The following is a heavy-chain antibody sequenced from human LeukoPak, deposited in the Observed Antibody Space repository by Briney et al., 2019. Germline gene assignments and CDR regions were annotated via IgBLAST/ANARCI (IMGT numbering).Heavy chain of an antibody. CDR2: IYYSGNT. CDR3: ARAPSSTESFDY. D-gene: IGHD2-2*01. CDR1: GGSISSDGYY. Sequence: SETLSLTCTVSGGSISSDGYYWSWIRQLPGKGLEWIGFIYYSGNTYYNPSLKSRVTISVDTSKNQFSLKLSSVTAADTVIYYCARAPSSTESFDYWGQGTLVTVSS. J-gene: IGHJ4*02. V-gene: IGHV4-31*03.